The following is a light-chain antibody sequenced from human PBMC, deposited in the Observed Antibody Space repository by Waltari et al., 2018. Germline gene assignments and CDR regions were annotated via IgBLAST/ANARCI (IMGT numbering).Light chain of an antibody. CDR3: AAWDDTVSGVV. CDR2: RNN. CDR1: DSNIGGNY. V-gene: IGLV1-47*01. J-gene: IGLJ3*02. Sequence: QSVLTQSPSTSGAPGQPVTIPCSGSDSNIGGNYVFWYQHLPGTAPGLLIYRNNQRRSGVPDRIAGSKSGTTALHAISGLRSDDEADYYCAAWDDTVSGVVFGGGTKVTVL.